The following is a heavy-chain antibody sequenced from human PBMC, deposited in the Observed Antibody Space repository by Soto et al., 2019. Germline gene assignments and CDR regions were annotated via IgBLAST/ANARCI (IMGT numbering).Heavy chain of an antibody. Sequence: SETLSLTCAVSCYSVSDSNWWGWIRQPPGKGLEWMGHIYNSGSTYYKSSLKGRVTMSIDTSKNQFSLRLYSVTAVDTAVYYCARKYGIPVAETFDYWGQGILVTVSS. V-gene: IGHV4-28*01. J-gene: IGHJ4*02. CDR3: ARKYGIPVAETFDY. CDR2: IYNSGST. CDR1: CYSVSDSNW. D-gene: IGHD6-19*01.